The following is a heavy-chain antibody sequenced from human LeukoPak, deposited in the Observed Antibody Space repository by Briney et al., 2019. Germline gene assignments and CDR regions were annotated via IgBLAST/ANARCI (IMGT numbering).Heavy chain of an antibody. Sequence: ASVKVSCKASGYTFTGYYMHWVRQAPGQGLEWMGWINPNSGGTNYAQKFQGRVTMTRDTSISTAYMELSRLRSDDTAVYYCATVLLFGITGTSGPGFDYWGQGTLVTVSS. CDR1: GYTFTGYY. J-gene: IGHJ4*02. V-gene: IGHV1-2*02. CDR2: INPNSGGT. CDR3: ATVLLFGITGTSGPGFDY. D-gene: IGHD1-20*01.